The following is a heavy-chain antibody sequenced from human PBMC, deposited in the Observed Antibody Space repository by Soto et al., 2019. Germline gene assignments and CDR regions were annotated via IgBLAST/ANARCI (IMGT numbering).Heavy chain of an antibody. CDR3: ARDLVVITFGGPEYYFDY. D-gene: IGHD3-16*01. Sequence: GGSLRLSCAASGFTFSSYGMHWVRQAPGKGLEWVAVIWYDGSNKYYADSVKGRFTISRDNSKNTLYLQMNSLRAEDTAVYYCARDLVVITFGGPEYYFDYWGQGTLVTVSS. CDR1: GFTFSSYG. J-gene: IGHJ4*02. V-gene: IGHV3-33*01. CDR2: IWYDGSNK.